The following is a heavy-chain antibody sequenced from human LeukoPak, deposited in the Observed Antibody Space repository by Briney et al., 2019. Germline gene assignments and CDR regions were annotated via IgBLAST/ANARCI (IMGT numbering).Heavy chain of an antibody. Sequence: GGSLRLSCAASGFTFSSYSMNWVRQAPGKGLEWVSYISSSSSTIYYADYVKGRFTISRDNSKNTLYLQMNSLRAEDTAVYYCAKERGYYALKVDYWGQGTLVTVSS. CDR2: ISSSSSTI. J-gene: IGHJ4*02. CDR3: AKERGYYALKVDY. D-gene: IGHD3-3*01. V-gene: IGHV3-48*01. CDR1: GFTFSSYS.